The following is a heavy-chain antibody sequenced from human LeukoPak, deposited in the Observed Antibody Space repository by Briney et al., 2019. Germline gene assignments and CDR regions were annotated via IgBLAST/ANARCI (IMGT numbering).Heavy chain of an antibody. Sequence: GGSLRLSCAASGFTFSSYEMNWVRQAPGKGLEWVSYITSGGTTIYYADSVKGRFTISRDNAKNSLYLQMNSLRAEDTAVYYCAREVNSAHDQFDYWGQGTLVTVSS. V-gene: IGHV3-48*03. J-gene: IGHJ4*02. CDR3: AREVNSAHDQFDY. CDR1: GFTFSSYE. CDR2: ITSGGTTI. D-gene: IGHD5-12*01.